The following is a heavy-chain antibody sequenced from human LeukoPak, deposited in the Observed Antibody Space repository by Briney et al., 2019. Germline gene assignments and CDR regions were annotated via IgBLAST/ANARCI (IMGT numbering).Heavy chain of an antibody. J-gene: IGHJ4*02. V-gene: IGHV1-18*01. Sequence: ASVTVSFTASGGTFSSYAISWVRQPPGQGLEWMGWISAYNGNTNYAQNLQGRVTMTTDTSTSTAYMELRSLRSDDTAVYYCARVTRDSSGYYYVADLDYWGQGTLVTVSS. D-gene: IGHD3-22*01. CDR1: GGTFSSYA. CDR2: ISAYNGNT. CDR3: ARVTRDSSGYYYVADLDY.